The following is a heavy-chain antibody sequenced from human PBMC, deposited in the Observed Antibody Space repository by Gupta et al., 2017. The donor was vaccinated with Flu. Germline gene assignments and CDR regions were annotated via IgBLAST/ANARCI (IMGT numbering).Heavy chain of an antibody. J-gene: IGHJ4*02. D-gene: IGHD3-16*01. CDR3: VTDRGETSTGWAPYH. V-gene: IGHV3-9*02. CDR1: GHISDGHA. Sequence: GHISDGHAMHWVRQVPGKGPEWVSGISWNSGYAGYAESVKGRFTISRDSAKNSLYLQMNSLRVEDTAFYYCVTDRGETSTGWAPYHWGQGTLVTVSS. CDR2: ISWNSGYA.